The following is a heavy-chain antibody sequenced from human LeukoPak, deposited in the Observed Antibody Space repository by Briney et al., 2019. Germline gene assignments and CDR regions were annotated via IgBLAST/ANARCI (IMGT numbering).Heavy chain of an antibody. D-gene: IGHD2-2*01. J-gene: IGHJ3*02. CDR1: GGSISNYY. CDR2: IYYSGST. CDR3: ARVCSSTSCYRDAFDI. Sequence: SENLSLTCIVSGGSISNYYWSWIRQPPGKGLEWIGYIYYSGSTYYNPSLKSRVTISVDTSKNQFSLKLSSVTAADTAVYYCARVCSSTSCYRDAFDIWGQGTMVTVSS. V-gene: IGHV4-30-4*01.